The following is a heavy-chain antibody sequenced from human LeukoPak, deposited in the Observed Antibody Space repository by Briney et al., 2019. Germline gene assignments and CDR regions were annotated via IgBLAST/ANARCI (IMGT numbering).Heavy chain of an antibody. V-gene: IGHV4-38-2*02. CDR1: GYSISRAYS. CDR3: AREGVYYDILTGYYVKGNYYYYYYMDV. CDR2: LYDSGST. D-gene: IGHD3-9*01. J-gene: IGHJ6*03. Sequence: SETLSLTCSVSGYSISRAYSWGWVRQPPGKGLEWIGSLYDSGSTNYNPSLKSRVTMSVNTSKNQFSLKLSSVTAADTAVYYCAREGVYYDILTGYYVKGNYYYYYYMDVWGKGTTVTISS.